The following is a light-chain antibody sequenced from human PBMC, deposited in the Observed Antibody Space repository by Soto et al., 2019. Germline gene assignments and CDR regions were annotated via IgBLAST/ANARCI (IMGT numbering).Light chain of an antibody. CDR3: SAYTSSSTLV. Sequence: QSALAQPASVSRPPGPSITISWTGTSSDVGGYNYVSWYQQHPGKAPKLMIYDVSNRPSGVSNRFSGSKSGNTASLTISGRQAEDEADYYCSAYTSSSTLVFGTGTKGTVL. V-gene: IGLV2-14*01. CDR1: SSDVGGYNY. CDR2: DVS. J-gene: IGLJ1*01.